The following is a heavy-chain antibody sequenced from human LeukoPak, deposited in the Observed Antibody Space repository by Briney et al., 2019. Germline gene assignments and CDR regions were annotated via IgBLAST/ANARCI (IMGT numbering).Heavy chain of an antibody. V-gene: IGHV4-61*02. Sequence: SSETLSLTCTVSGGSISSGSYYWSWIRQSAGKGLEWIGRIHTIWSTNYNPSLKSRVTISVDTSKNQFSLKLSSVTAADTAVYYCARESAMARGTMIDYWGQGTLVTVSS. J-gene: IGHJ4*02. D-gene: IGHD3-10*01. CDR2: IHTIWST. CDR1: GGSISSGSYY. CDR3: ARESAMARGTMIDY.